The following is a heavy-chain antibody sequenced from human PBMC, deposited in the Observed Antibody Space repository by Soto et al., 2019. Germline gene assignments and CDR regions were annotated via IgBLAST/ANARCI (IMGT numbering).Heavy chain of an antibody. CDR3: AKAGFSSSWSPTYFDY. CDR2: ISGTGYNT. V-gene: IGHV3-23*01. CDR1: GFTFTSYA. D-gene: IGHD6-13*01. Sequence: VQLLESGGGLVQPGGSLRLSCAASGFTFTSYAMNWVRLAPGKGLEWVSAISGTGYNTYYADSVKGRFTISRDNTKTTLYLQRNSLRAEDTAVYYCAKAGFSSSWSPTYFDYWGQGTLVTVSS. J-gene: IGHJ4*02.